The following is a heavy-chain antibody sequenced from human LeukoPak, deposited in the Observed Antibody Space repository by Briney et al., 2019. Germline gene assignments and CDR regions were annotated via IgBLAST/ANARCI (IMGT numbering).Heavy chain of an antibody. V-gene: IGHV3-64*01. Sequence: PGGSLRLSCAASGFTFSNAWLNWVRQAPGRGPEYVSGINNNGDRTYYAKSVKGRFTISRDNSKNTLYLHVGSLRAEDMAVYYCARGGLVGPTPYLDSWGQGTLVTVSS. CDR2: INNNGDRT. CDR3: ARGGLVGPTPYLDS. D-gene: IGHD1-26*01. J-gene: IGHJ4*02. CDR1: GFTFSNAW.